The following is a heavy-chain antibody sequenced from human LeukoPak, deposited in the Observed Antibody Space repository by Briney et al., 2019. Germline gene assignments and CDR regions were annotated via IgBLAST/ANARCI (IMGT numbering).Heavy chain of an antibody. Sequence: ASVKVSCKASGYTFTSYYMHWVRQAPGQGLEWMGIINPSGGSTSYAQKFQGRVTMTRDTSTSTVYMELSSLRSEDTAVYYCARSCLFGGLRCQLDYWGQGTLVTVSS. CDR2: INPSGGST. J-gene: IGHJ4*02. CDR3: ARSCLFGGLRCQLDY. D-gene: IGHD4-17*01. CDR1: GYTFTSYY. V-gene: IGHV1-46*01.